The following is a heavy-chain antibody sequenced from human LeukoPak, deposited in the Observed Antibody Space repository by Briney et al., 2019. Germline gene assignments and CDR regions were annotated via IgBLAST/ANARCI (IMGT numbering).Heavy chain of an antibody. CDR2: IYYSGST. V-gene: IGHV4-39*07. CDR1: GGSISSSSYY. CDR3: AREGQQLVLD. Sequence: SETLSLTCTVSGGSISSSSYYWGWIRQPPGKGLEWIGSIYYSGSTYYNPSLKSRVTISVDTSKNQFSLKLSSVTAADTAVYYCAREGQQLVLDWGQGTLVTVSS. J-gene: IGHJ4*02. D-gene: IGHD6-13*01.